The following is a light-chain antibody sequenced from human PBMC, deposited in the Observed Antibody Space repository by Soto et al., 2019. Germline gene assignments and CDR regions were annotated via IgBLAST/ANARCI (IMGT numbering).Light chain of an antibody. J-gene: IGKJ1*01. CDR1: QGISSY. Sequence: IRMTQSLSSLSASTGDRVTITCRASQGISSYLAWYQQKPGKAPKLLIYAASTLQSGVPSRISGSGSGTEFTLTIISLQPDDFAPYYCQLDTSYPWTFGQGCKVDIK. CDR3: QLDTSYPWT. V-gene: IGKV1-8*01. CDR2: AAS.